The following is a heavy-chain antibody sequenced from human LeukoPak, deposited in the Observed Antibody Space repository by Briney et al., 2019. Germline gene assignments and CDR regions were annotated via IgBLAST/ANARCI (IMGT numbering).Heavy chain of an antibody. CDR1: GGSIGTYY. CDR3: VRDGPSWGLL. J-gene: IGHJ4*02. CDR2: IFTTGGA. V-gene: IGHV4-4*07. Sequence: PSETLSLTYTVCGGSIGTYYWSWIRQPAGKGLEWIGRIFTTGGANYNPSLTSRVTMSLDTSKNRFSLKRNPVTAADRAVYYCVRDGPSWGLLWGQGALVTVSS. D-gene: IGHD3-16*01.